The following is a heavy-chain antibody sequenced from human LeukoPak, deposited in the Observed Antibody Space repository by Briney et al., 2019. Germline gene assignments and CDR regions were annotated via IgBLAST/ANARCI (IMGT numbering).Heavy chain of an antibody. V-gene: IGHV3-23*01. J-gene: IGHJ4*02. Sequence: GGSLRLSCAASGFTFSSFAMTWVRQAPGKGLEWVSVINIGGGTTDYADSVKGRFTISRDNSKNTLYLQMNSLRAEDTAVYYCAKGSGWYVWGQGTLVTVSS. CDR1: GFTFSSFA. CDR2: INIGGGTT. D-gene: IGHD6-19*01. CDR3: AKGSGWYV.